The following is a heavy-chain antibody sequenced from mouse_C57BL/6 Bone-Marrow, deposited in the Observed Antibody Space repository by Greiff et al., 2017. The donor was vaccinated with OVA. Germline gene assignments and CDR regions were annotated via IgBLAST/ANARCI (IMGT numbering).Heavy chain of an antibody. CDR1: GYSFTDYN. Sequence: VQLQQSGPELVKPGASVKISCKASGYSFTDYNMNWVKQSNGKSLEWIGVINTKSGTTSYNQKFKGKATLTVDQSSSTTYMQLNSLTSEDSAVDYCAREDLLWYPYAMDYWGQGTSVTVSS. CDR3: AREDLLWYPYAMDY. J-gene: IGHJ4*01. V-gene: IGHV1-39*01. CDR2: INTKSGTT. D-gene: IGHD2-1*01.